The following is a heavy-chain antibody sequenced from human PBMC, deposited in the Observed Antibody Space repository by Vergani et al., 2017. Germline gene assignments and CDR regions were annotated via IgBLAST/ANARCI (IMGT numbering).Heavy chain of an antibody. CDR1: GFTFSSYG. CDR3: ARDLDNGSDYYYYYYMDV. D-gene: IGHD4-17*01. J-gene: IGHJ6*03. CDR2: IWSDGSNN. V-gene: IGHV3-33*01. Sequence: QVQLVESGGGVVQPGRSLRLSCAASGFTFSSYGMHWVRQAPGKGLEWVAVIWSDGSNNYYADSVKGRFTISRDNSKNTLYLQMNSLRAEDTAVYYCARDLDNGSDYYYYYYMDVWGKGTTVTVSS.